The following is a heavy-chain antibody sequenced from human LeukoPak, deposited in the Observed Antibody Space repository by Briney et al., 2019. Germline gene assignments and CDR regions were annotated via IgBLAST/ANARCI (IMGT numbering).Heavy chain of an antibody. CDR1: GFTFSSYG. Sequence: GGSLRLSCAASGFTFSSYGMHWVRQAPGKGLEWVAVIWYDGSNKYYADSVKGRFTISRDNSKNTLYLQMNSLRAEDTAVYYCARGRHSYGSGYYYYYYYGMDVWGQGTTVTVSS. CDR2: IWYDGSNK. CDR3: ARGRHSYGSGYYYYYYYGMDV. J-gene: IGHJ6*02. V-gene: IGHV3-33*01. D-gene: IGHD3-10*01.